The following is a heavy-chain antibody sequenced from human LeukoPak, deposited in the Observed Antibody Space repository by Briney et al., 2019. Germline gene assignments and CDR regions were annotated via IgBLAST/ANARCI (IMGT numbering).Heavy chain of an antibody. CDR1: GGSISTYY. D-gene: IGHD2-8*01. CDR2: INHSGST. Sequence: SETLSLTCTVSGGSISTYYWSWIRQPPGKGLEWIGEINHSGSTNYNPSLKSRVTISVDTSKNQFSLKLSSVTAADTAVYYCARDDVGYCTNGVCYTRADYWGQGTLVTVSS. CDR3: ARDDVGYCTNGVCYTRADY. J-gene: IGHJ4*02. V-gene: IGHV4-34*01.